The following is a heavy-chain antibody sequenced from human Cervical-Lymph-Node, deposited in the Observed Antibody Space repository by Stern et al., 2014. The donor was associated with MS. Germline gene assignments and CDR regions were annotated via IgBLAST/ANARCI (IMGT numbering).Heavy chain of an antibody. D-gene: IGHD6-6*01. J-gene: IGHJ4*02. CDR2: ISGNGGST. CDR3: ATPSDEAFDY. V-gene: IGHV3-23*01. CDR1: DFAFSSYA. Sequence: EVQLLESGGGLVQPGESLRLSCAASDFAFSSYAMHWVRQAPGKGLEWVSTISGNGGSTYYADSVKGRFTISRDNSKNTLYLQMNSLRVEDTAVYYCATPSDEAFDYWGQGTLVTVSS.